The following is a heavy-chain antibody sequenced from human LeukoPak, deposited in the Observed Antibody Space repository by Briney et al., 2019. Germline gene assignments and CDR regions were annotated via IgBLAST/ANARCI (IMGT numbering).Heavy chain of an antibody. V-gene: IGHV4-39*01. D-gene: IGHD1-26*01. Sequence: SETPSLTCTVSGGSISSSSYYWGWIRQPPGKGLEWIGSIYYSGSTYYNPSLKSRVTISVDTSKNQFSLKLSSVTAADTAVYYCARHRTGGGSYHKGDWFDPWGQGTLVTVSS. CDR3: ARHRTGGGSYHKGDWFDP. CDR1: GGSISSSSYY. J-gene: IGHJ5*02. CDR2: IYYSGST.